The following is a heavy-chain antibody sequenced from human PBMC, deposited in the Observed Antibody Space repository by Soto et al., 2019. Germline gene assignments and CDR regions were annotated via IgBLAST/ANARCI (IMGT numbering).Heavy chain of an antibody. CDR2: IYSGGTT. Sequence: EVQLVETGGGLVQPGGSLRLSCAATGFSVSSNYMSWVRQTPGKRLEWVSLIYSGGTTYYADSVKGRFTISRDNSKNTLYVQMNRLRVEDTAVYYCVRDRTMVRGVIIPGDGYYGMDVWGQGTTVTVS. D-gene: IGHD3-10*01. CDR3: VRDRTMVRGVIIPGDGYYGMDV. CDR1: GFSVSSNY. V-gene: IGHV3-66*01. J-gene: IGHJ6*02.